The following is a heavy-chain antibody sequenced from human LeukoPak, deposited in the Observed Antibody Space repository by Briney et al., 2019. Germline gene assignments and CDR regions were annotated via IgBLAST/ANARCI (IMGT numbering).Heavy chain of an antibody. V-gene: IGHV1-24*01. Sequence: ASVKVSCKVSGYTLTELSMHWVRQAPGKGLEWMGGFDPEDGETIYAQKFQGRVTMTEDTSTDTAYMELSSLRSEDTAVYYCATSRQSGRGFNPYVYSSGVSWFDPWGQGTLVTVSS. CDR2: FDPEDGET. CDR3: ATSRQSGRGFNPYVYSSGVSWFDP. CDR1: GYTLTELS. D-gene: IGHD6-19*01. J-gene: IGHJ5*02.